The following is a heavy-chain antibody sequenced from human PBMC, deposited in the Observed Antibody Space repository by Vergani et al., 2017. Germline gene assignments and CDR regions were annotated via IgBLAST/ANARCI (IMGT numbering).Heavy chain of an antibody. V-gene: IGHV3-13*01. D-gene: IGHD2-2*01. CDR3: AGDIVVVPAAMRPGYGMDV. Sequence: EVQLVESGGGLVQPGGSLRLSCAASGFTFSSYDMHWVRQATGKGLEWVSAIGTAGDTYYPGSVKGRFTISRENAKNSRYLQMNSLRAEDTAVDYCAGDIVVVPAAMRPGYGMDVWGQGTTVTVSS. J-gene: IGHJ6*02. CDR1: GFTFSSYD. CDR2: IGTAGDT.